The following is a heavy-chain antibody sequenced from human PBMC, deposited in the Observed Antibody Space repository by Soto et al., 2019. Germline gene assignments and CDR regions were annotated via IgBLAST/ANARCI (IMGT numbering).Heavy chain of an antibody. J-gene: IGHJ4*01. D-gene: IGHD3-10*02. V-gene: IGHV3-30*03. Sequence: LTLSYVLSGFLFSNNGLHWGRQTPGKGLEWVAFMSYDGSDTFYADSVKGRFTISRDNSKNTLFLHMSNLRAEDTAMYYCKCVRGAEPDLDYCG. CDR2: MSYDGSDT. CDR1: GFLFSNNG. CDR3: KCVRGAEPDLDY.